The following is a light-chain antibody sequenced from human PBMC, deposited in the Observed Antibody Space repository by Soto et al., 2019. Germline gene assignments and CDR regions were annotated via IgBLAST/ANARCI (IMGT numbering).Light chain of an antibody. CDR3: QQSYITPYT. CDR2: AAS. Sequence: DIQMTQSPSSLSASVGDTVTITCRASQSISVHLNWYQQKPGKVPKLLIYAASNLQSGVPSSFSGSGSETDFALTSSSLHPEDFATYYCQQSYITPYTFGQGTKLQIK. CDR1: QSISVH. V-gene: IGKV1-39*01. J-gene: IGKJ2*01.